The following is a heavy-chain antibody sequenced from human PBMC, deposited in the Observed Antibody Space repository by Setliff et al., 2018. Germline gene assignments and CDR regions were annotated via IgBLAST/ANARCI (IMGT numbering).Heavy chain of an antibody. V-gene: IGHV1-2*06. CDR3: AREVLSTVVAWDY. J-gene: IGHJ4*02. D-gene: IGHD4-17*01. Sequence: GASVKVSCKASGYTFTGYYTHWVRQAPGQGLEWMGRINPSGDYTNYAQKFQGRVTITRDTSNSTDYMDLSRLTSDDTAVYYCAREVLSTVVAWDYWGQGTLVTVSS. CDR1: GYTFTGYY. CDR2: INPSGDYT.